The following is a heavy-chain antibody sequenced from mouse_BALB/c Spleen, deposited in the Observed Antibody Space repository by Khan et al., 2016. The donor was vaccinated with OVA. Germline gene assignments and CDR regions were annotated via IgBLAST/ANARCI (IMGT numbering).Heavy chain of an antibody. J-gene: IGHJ3*01. V-gene: IGHV14-3*02. CDR3: ARTTMILGFTY. Sequence: VQLQQSGAELVKPGASVKLSCTASAFNIKDTYMHWVKQRPEQGLEWIGRIDHANGNTKYDPKFQGKATITADTSSNTAYLHLSSLTSEDIAVYYCARTTMILGFTYWGQGTLVTVSA. CDR2: IDHANGNT. CDR1: AFNIKDTY. D-gene: IGHD2-4*01.